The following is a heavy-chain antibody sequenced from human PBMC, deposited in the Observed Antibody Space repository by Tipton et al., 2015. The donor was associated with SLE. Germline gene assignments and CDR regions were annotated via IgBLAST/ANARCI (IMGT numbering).Heavy chain of an antibody. CDR1: GGSFSGYY. V-gene: IGHV4-34*01. J-gene: IGHJ4*02. Sequence: LRLSCAVYGGSFSGYYWSWIRQPPGKGLEWIGEINHSGSTNYNPSLKSRVTISVDTSKNQFSRKLSSVTAADTAVYYCARGTDIVVVNYWSQGTLVTVSS. CDR3: ARGTDIVVVNY. D-gene: IGHD2-15*01. CDR2: INHSGST.